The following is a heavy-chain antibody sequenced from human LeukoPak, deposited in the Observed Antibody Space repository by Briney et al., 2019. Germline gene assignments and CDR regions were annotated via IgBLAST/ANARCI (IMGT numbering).Heavy chain of an antibody. CDR3: ARDLSHSGWYQEGY. CDR2: IYTSGST. J-gene: IGHJ4*02. Sequence: SETLSLTCTVSGGSMSSYYRSWIWQPPGKGLEWIGRIYTSGSTNYNPSLKSRVTMSVDTSKNQFSLKLTSVTAADTAVYYCARDLSHSGWYQEGYWGQGTLVTVSS. CDR1: GGSMSSYY. D-gene: IGHD6-19*01. V-gene: IGHV4-4*07.